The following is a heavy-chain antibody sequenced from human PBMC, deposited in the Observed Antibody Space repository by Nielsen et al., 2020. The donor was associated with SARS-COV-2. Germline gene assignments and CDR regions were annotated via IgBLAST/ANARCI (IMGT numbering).Heavy chain of an antibody. CDR2: ISADGTND. CDR3: ARETIDHTSSFVDY. D-gene: IGHD2-2*01. J-gene: IGHJ4*02. V-gene: IGHV3-30*04. Sequence: LSLTCAASGFTFSSHAMHWVRQAPGKGLEWLTIISADGTNDHYADSVRGRFTISRDNSKNTLYLHLNSLRPEDTAVYYCARETIDHTSSFVDYWGQGTLVTVSS. CDR1: GFTFSSHA.